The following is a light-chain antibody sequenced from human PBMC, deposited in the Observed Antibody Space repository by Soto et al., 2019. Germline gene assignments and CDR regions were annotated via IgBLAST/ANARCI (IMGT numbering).Light chain of an antibody. J-gene: IGKJ2*01. CDR3: QESYSTPYT. Sequence: DIQMTQSPPSLSASVGDRVTITCRASQSISSYLNWYQHKPGKAPKLLIYTASSLQRGVPSRFSGSGSGTDFTLTISSMQPEDFPTYSCQESYSTPYTFGQGTKLEIK. CDR2: TAS. V-gene: IGKV1-39*01. CDR1: QSISSY.